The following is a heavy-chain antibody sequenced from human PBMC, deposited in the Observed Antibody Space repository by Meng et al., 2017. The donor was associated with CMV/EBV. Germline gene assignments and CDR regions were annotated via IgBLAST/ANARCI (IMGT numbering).Heavy chain of an antibody. CDR3: ARGNNFDA. Sequence: GESLKISCAASGFTFSSYAMSWVRQAPGKGLEWVANIEGGGSEKSCVDSVKGRFTISRDNTKKSLYLQMDSLRAEDTAVYYCARGNNFDAWGQGTMVTVSS. CDR2: IEGGGSEK. D-gene: IGHD2/OR15-2a*01. J-gene: IGHJ3*01. V-gene: IGHV3-7*01. CDR1: GFTFSSYA.